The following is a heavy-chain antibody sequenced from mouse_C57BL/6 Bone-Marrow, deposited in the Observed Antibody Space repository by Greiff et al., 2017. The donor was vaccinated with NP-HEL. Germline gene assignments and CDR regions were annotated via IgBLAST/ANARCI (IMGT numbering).Heavy chain of an antibody. D-gene: IGHD4-1*01. CDR2: INYDGSST. J-gene: IGHJ4*01. CDR3: AKLGRGMDY. CDR1: GFTFSDYY. Sequence: EVMLVESEGGLVQPGSSMKLSCTASGFTFSDYYMAWVRQVPEKGLEWVANINYDGSSTYYLASLKSRFIISRANAKNILYLQMSSLKSEDTATYYCAKLGRGMDYWGQGTSVTVSS. V-gene: IGHV5-16*01.